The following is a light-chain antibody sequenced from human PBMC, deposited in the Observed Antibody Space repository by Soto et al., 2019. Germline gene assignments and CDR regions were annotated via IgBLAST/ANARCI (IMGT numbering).Light chain of an antibody. CDR1: QSVSSY. CDR2: DAS. J-gene: IGKJ4*01. Sequence: EIVLTQSPATLSLSPGERATLSCRASQSVSSYLAWYQQKPGQAPRLLIYDASNRATGIPARFSGSGSGTDFTLTISSLEPEDFAVYYCQQRSNGLTFGGGTKVEFK. V-gene: IGKV3-11*01. CDR3: QQRSNGLT.